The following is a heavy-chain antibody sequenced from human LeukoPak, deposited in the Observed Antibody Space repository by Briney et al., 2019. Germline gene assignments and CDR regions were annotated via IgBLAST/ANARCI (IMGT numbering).Heavy chain of an antibody. CDR1: GFTFSGSA. Sequence: GGSLRLSCAASGFTFSGSAMHWVRQASGKGLEWVGRIRSKANSYATAYAASVKGRFTISSDDSKNTAYLQMNSLKTEDTAVYYCTRHVGLGSYNDYWGQGTLVTVSS. V-gene: IGHV3-73*01. CDR2: IRSKANSYAT. D-gene: IGHD3-10*01. J-gene: IGHJ4*02. CDR3: TRHVGLGSYNDY.